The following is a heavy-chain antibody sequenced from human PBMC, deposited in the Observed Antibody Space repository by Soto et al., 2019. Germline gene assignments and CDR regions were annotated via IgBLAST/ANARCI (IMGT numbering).Heavy chain of an antibody. CDR2: IDNAGTDS. D-gene: IGHD3-10*01. J-gene: IGHJ6*04. V-gene: IGHV3-74*01. CDR3: ARGWFGPDV. CDR1: GFTLSGRS. Sequence: EVQLVESGGALVQPGGSLRLSWAASGFTLSGRSMHWVRQAPGKGLVWVSGIDNAGTDSTYADSVKGRFTSSRDNAKNMLYLQMNSLRVEDTAVYYCARGWFGPDVWGKGTTVTVSS.